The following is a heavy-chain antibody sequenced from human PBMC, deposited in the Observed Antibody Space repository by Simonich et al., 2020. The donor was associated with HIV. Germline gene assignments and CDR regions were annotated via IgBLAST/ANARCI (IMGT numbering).Heavy chain of an antibody. CDR3: ARGFYQRLYYFDY. CDR1: GGSFSGYD. V-gene: IGHV4-34*01. D-gene: IGHD2-2*01. CDR2: INHSGST. Sequence: QVQLQQWGAGLLKPSETLSLTCAVYGGSFSGYDWSWIRQPPGKGLAWVGEINHSGSTNYNPSLKSRVTISVDTSKNQFSLKLSSVTAADTAVYYCARGFYQRLYYFDYWGQGTLVTVSS. J-gene: IGHJ4*02.